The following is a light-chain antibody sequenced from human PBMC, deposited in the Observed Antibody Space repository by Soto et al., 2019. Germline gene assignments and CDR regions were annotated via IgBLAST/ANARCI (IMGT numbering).Light chain of an antibody. CDR3: QQDLSYPIT. CDR2: KAS. J-gene: IGKJ5*01. CDR1: QSLSSW. Sequence: DIQMTQSPSTLSASVGDRVTITCRASQSLSSWLAWYQQKPGKAPKSMIYKASSLESGVPSRFSGSGSGTEFTLTTSSLQPDDFATYYCQQDLSYPITFGQGTRLEIK. V-gene: IGKV1-5*03.